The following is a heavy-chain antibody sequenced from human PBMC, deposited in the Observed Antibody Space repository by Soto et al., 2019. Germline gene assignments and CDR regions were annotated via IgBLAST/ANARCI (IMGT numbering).Heavy chain of an antibody. CDR1: GFTFSNAW. Sequence: GGSLRLSCAASGFTFSNAWMSWVRQAPGKGLEWVGRIKSKTDGGTTDYAAPVKGRFTISRDDSKNTLYLQMNSLKTEDTAVYYCTTDPSIVRYNWNDWFDPWGQGTLVTVSS. CDR2: IKSKTDGGTT. V-gene: IGHV3-15*01. J-gene: IGHJ5*02. CDR3: TTDPSIVRYNWNDWFDP. D-gene: IGHD1-1*01.